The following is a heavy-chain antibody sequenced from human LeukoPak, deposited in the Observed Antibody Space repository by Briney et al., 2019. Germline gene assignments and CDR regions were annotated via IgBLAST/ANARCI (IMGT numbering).Heavy chain of an antibody. CDR2: IKLDGSEK. Sequence: GGSLRLSCAASGFSFSNYAMSWVRQAPGKGLEWVASIKLDGSEKFYVDSVRGRFTISRDNAKNSLSLQVNSLRAEDTAVYFCARVGLDSIYRQFDYWGQGTLVTVSS. V-gene: IGHV3-7*01. CDR3: ARVGLDSIYRQFDY. D-gene: IGHD3-22*01. CDR1: GFSFSNYA. J-gene: IGHJ4*02.